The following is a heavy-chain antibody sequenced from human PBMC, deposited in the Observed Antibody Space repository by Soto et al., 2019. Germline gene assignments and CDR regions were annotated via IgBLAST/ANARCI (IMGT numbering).Heavy chain of an antibody. CDR1: GGTFSSYA. Sequence: SVKVSCKASGGTFSSYAISWVRQAPGQGLEWMGGIIPIFGTANYAQKFQGRVTITADKSTSTAYMELSSLRSEDTAVYYCARGSRGITGNPLDYYYGMDVWGQGTTVTVSS. D-gene: IGHD1-20*01. V-gene: IGHV1-69*06. J-gene: IGHJ6*02. CDR2: IIPIFGTA. CDR3: ARGSRGITGNPLDYYYGMDV.